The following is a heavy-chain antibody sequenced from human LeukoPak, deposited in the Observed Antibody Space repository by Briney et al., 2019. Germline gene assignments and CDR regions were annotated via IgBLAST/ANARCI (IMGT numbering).Heavy chain of an antibody. CDR1: GGSISSGSHW. Sequence: SETLSLTCTVSGGSISSGSHWWGWIRQPPGGGLEWIGSIYYAESPSYNPSLKSRVTISVDMSKNQLSLKLSSVTAADTAVYYCARPSSSGNYYYWGQGTLVTVS. CDR2: IYYAESP. D-gene: IGHD1-26*01. J-gene: IGHJ4*02. CDR3: ARPSSSGNYYY. V-gene: IGHV4-39*01.